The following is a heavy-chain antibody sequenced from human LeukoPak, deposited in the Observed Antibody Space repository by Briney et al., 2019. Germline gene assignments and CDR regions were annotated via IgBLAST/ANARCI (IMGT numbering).Heavy chain of an antibody. J-gene: IGHJ4*02. Sequence: GGSLRLSCAASGFTFSSYAMSWVRQAPGKGLEWVSAISGSGGSTYYADSVKGRFTISRDNAKNSLYLQMNSLRAEDTAVYYCARDRMTTPTADWGQGTLVTVSS. CDR1: GFTFSSYA. D-gene: IGHD4-11*01. V-gene: IGHV3-23*01. CDR3: ARDRMTTPTAD. CDR2: ISGSGGST.